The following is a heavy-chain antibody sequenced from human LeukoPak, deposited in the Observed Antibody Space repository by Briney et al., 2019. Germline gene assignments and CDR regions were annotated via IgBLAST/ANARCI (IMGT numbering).Heavy chain of an antibody. CDR2: INPNSGGT. D-gene: IGHD6-13*01. V-gene: IGHV1-2*06. Sequence: ASVKVSCKASGYTFTGYYMHWVRQAPGQGLEWMGRINPNSGGTNYAQTFQGRVTMTRDTSISTAYMELSRLRSDDTAVYYWARAVSSSCLFDYWGQRTLVTVSS. CDR1: GYTFTGYY. CDR3: ARAVSSSCLFDY. J-gene: IGHJ4*02.